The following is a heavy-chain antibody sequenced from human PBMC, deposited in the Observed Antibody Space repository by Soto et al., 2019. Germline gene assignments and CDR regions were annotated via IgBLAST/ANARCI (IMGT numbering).Heavy chain of an antibody. J-gene: IGHJ3*01. D-gene: IGHD3-10*01. CDR1: GFTFSRFW. V-gene: IGHV3-7*01. CDR2: IKFDGSQK. CDR3: ARDAAYFDGTLWYDGYDV. Sequence: GGSLRLSCTASGFTFSRFWMNWVRQAPGKGLEWVANIKFDGSQKSYGDSVKGRFTISRDNAENSLHLQMDSLRAEDTAVYYCARDAAYFDGTLWYDGYDVWGRGTMVTVS.